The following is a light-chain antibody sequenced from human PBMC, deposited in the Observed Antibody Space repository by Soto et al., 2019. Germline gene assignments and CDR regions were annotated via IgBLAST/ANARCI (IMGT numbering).Light chain of an antibody. V-gene: IGLV2-14*01. J-gene: IGLJ1*01. CDR1: SSDVGSYDY. Sequence: QSALTQPASVSGSPGQSIAISCTGTSSDVGSYDYVSWYQQHPDKAPKLMIYEVTQRPSGVSNRFSGSKSGNTASLTISGLQAEDVADYYCSPHTSVNTRLFGTGTNFTV. CDR2: EVT. CDR3: SPHTSVNTRL.